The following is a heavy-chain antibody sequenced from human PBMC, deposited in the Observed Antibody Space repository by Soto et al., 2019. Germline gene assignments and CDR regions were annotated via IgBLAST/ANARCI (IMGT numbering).Heavy chain of an antibody. Sequence: PSETLSLTCTVSGGSISSGDYYWSWIRQPPGKGLEWIGYIYYSGSTHYNPSLKSRVTISVDTSRNQFSLKLSSVTAADTAVYYCAREGFSLGYYYGMDVWGQGTTVTVSS. CDR2: IYYSGST. CDR1: GGSISSGDYY. V-gene: IGHV4-30-4*01. D-gene: IGHD7-27*01. J-gene: IGHJ6*02. CDR3: AREGFSLGYYYGMDV.